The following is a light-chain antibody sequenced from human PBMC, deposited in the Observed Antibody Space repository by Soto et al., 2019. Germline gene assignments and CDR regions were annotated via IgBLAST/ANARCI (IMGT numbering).Light chain of an antibody. V-gene: IGLV2-23*02. CDR2: EVS. CDR1: SSDVGSYNL. Sequence: QSALTQAASVSGSPGQSITISCTGTSSDVGSYNLVSWYQQRPGKAPKLMISEVSKRPSGVSNRFSGSKSGNTASLTISGLQAEDEADYYCCSYAGSSTVFGTGTKLTVL. J-gene: IGLJ1*01. CDR3: CSYAGSSTV.